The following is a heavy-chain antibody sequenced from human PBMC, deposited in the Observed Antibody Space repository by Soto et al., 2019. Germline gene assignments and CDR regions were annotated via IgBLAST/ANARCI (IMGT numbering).Heavy chain of an antibody. V-gene: IGHV4-34*01. J-gene: IGHJ5*02. Sequence: QVQLQQWGAGLLKPSETLSLTCAVYGGSFSGYYWSWIRQPPGKGLEWIGEINHSGSTNYNPSLKSRVTISVDTSKNQFSLKLSSVTAADTAGYYWARGLGDSSSWYVNNWFDPWGQGTLVTVSS. D-gene: IGHD6-13*01. CDR3: ARGLGDSSSWYVNNWFDP. CDR1: GGSFSGYY. CDR2: INHSGST.